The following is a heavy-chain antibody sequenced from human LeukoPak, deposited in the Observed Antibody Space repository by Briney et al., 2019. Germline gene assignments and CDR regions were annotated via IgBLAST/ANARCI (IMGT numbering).Heavy chain of an antibody. D-gene: IGHD6-13*01. Sequence: GGSLRPSCAASGFTFDDYAMHWVRQAPGKGLEWVSGISWNSGSIGYADSVKGRFTISRDNAKNSLYLQMNSLRAEDTALYYCAKVGDSSSWTEYFQHWGQGTLVTVSS. CDR3: AKVGDSSSWTEYFQH. CDR1: GFTFDDYA. V-gene: IGHV3-9*01. CDR2: ISWNSGSI. J-gene: IGHJ1*01.